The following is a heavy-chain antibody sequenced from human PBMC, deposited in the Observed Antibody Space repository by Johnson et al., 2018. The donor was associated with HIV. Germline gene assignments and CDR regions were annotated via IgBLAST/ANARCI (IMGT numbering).Heavy chain of an antibody. Sequence: QVQLVESGGGVVQPGRSLRLSCAASGFTFSSYAMHWVRQAPGKGLEWVSVIYSGGSTYYADCVKGRFTISRDNSKNTLYLQMNSLRAEDTAVYYCASYCSGGSCYRRSPSDAFDIWGQGTMVTVSS. CDR3: ASYCSGGSCYRRSPSDAFDI. J-gene: IGHJ3*02. CDR2: IYSGGST. CDR1: GFTFSSYA. D-gene: IGHD2-15*01. V-gene: IGHV3-NL1*01.